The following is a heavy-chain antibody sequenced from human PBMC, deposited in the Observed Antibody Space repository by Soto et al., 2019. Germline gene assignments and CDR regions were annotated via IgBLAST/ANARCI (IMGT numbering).Heavy chain of an antibody. CDR2: IIPILGIA. J-gene: IGHJ5*02. Sequence: QVQLVQSGAEVKKPGSSVKVSCKASGGTFSSYTISWVRQAPGQGLEWMGRIIPILGIANYAQKFQGRVTITADKSTSTAYMELSSLRSEDTAVYYCAREPARGSGSYYRINWFDPWGQGTLVTVSS. D-gene: IGHD3-10*01. V-gene: IGHV1-69*08. CDR3: AREPARGSGSYYRINWFDP. CDR1: GGTFSSYT.